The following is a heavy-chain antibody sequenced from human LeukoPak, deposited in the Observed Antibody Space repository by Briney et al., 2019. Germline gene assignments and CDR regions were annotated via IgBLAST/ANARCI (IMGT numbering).Heavy chain of an antibody. D-gene: IGHD6-13*01. Sequence: ASVKVSCKASGYTFTSYYMQWVRQAPGQGLEWMGIINPSGGSTSYAQKFQGRVTMTRDTSTSTVYMELSSLRSEDTAVYYCARVDTSWVNAAAAPASYYFDYWGQGTLVTVSS. V-gene: IGHV1-46*01. CDR2: INPSGGST. J-gene: IGHJ4*02. CDR3: ARVDTSWVNAAAAPASYYFDY. CDR1: GYTFTSYY.